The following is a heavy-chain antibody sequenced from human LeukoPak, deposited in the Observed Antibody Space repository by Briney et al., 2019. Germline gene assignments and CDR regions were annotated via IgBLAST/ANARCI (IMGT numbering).Heavy chain of an antibody. CDR3: ARQSRDGSKTRGYYFDY. CDR2: IYPGDSDT. CDR1: GYSFTSYW. V-gene: IGHV5-51*01. J-gene: IGHJ4*02. D-gene: IGHD3-10*01. Sequence: PGESLKISCKGSGYSFTSYWIGWVRQMPGKGLEWMGIIYPGDSDTRYSPSFQGQVTIPADKSISTVYLQWSSLKASDTAMYYCARQSRDGSKTRGYYFDYWGQGTLVTVSS.